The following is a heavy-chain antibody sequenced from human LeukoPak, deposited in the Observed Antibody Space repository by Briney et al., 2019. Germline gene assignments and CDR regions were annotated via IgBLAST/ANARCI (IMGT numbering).Heavy chain of an antibody. CDR2: IYAGGST. Sequence: GGSLRLSCAASGFTVSNNYMSWVRQAPGKGLEWVSIIYAGGSTYYADSVKDRFLISRGNYKNTLYLQMNSLRVEDSAVYYCASSRSWRGDFDSWGQGALDTVSS. J-gene: IGHJ4*02. D-gene: IGHD6-13*01. V-gene: IGHV3-66*01. CDR3: ASSRSWRGDFDS. CDR1: GFTVSNNY.